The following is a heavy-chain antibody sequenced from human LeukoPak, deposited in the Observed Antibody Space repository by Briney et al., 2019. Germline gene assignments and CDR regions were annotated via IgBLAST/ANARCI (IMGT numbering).Heavy chain of an antibody. CDR2: IYSGGST. CDR1: EFSVGSNY. J-gene: IGHJ6*03. D-gene: IGHD1-26*01. V-gene: IGHV3-66*01. Sequence: GGSLRLSCAASEFSVGSNYMTWVRQAPGKGLEWVSLIYSGGSTYYADSVKGRFTISRDNSKNTLYLQMNSLRAEDTAVYYCARVGGSSISGMDVWGKGTTVTISS. CDR3: ARVGGSSISGMDV.